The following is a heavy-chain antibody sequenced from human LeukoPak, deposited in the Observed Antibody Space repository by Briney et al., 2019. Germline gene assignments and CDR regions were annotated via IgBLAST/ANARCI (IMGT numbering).Heavy chain of an antibody. CDR2: IYNSGST. CDR3: ARDRYSSGWHEGVVAFDI. V-gene: IGHV4-59*01. CDR1: GGSISSYY. J-gene: IGHJ3*02. D-gene: IGHD6-19*01. Sequence: PSETLSLTCTVSGGSISSYYWIWIRQPPGKGLEWIGFIYNSGSTNYTPSLKSGATISVDTSKTQFSLKLSSVPAADTAVYYCARDRYSSGWHEGVVAFDIWGRGTMVTVSS.